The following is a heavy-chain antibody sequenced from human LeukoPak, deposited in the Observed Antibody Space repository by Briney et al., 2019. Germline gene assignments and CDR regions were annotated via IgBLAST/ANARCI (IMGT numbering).Heavy chain of an antibody. D-gene: IGHD1-26*01. V-gene: IGHV3-48*03. CDR2: ISSSGSTI. CDR3: ARGVGEWELLEFDY. J-gene: IGHJ4*02. Sequence: GGSLRLSCAASGFTFSSYEMNWVRQAPGKGLEWVSYISSSGSTIYYADSVKGRFTTSRDNAKNSLYLQMNSLRAEDTAVYYCARGVGEWELLEFDYWGQGTLVTVSS. CDR1: GFTFSSYE.